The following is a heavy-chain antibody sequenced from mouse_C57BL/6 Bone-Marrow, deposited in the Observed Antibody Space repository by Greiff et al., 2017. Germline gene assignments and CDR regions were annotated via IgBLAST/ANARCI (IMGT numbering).Heavy chain of an antibody. Sequence: LQESGPVLVKPGASVKMSCKASGYTFTDYYMNWVKQSHGKSLEWIGVINPYNGGTSYNQKFKGKATLTVDKSSSTAYMELNSLTSEDSAVYYCARGGDAMDYWGQGTSVTVSS. V-gene: IGHV1-19*01. CDR1: GYTFTDYY. CDR2: INPYNGGT. J-gene: IGHJ4*01. CDR3: ARGGDAMDY.